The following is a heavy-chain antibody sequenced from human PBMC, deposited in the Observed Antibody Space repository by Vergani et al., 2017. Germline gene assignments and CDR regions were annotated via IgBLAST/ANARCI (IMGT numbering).Heavy chain of an antibody. CDR1: GYTFGHFG. CDR2: IRYDGSNP. J-gene: IGHJ6*02. CDR3: ANEGCSLYYYGVVF. D-gene: IGHD2-15*01. Sequence: QEQLLQSGGGVVQPGGSLRLSCIGSGYTFGHFGMHWVRQAPGKGLAWVAFIRYDGSNPQYIDSVKGRFTISRDNSKDTLFLQMNGLRPEDTGTYFCANEGCSLYYYGVVFWGQGTTITVSS. V-gene: IGHV3-30*02.